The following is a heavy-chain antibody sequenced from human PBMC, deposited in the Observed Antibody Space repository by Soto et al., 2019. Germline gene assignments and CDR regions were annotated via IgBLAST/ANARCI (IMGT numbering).Heavy chain of an antibody. CDR1: GYTFTSYG. CDR3: ARSGRGYCSSTSCLNLDY. J-gene: IGHJ4*02. CDR2: ISAYNGNT. D-gene: IGHD2-2*01. V-gene: IGHV1-18*01. Sequence: ASVKVSCKASGYTFTSYGISWGRQAPGQGLEWMGWISAYNGNTNYAQKLQGRVTMTTDTSTSTAYMELRSLRSDDTAVYYCARSGRGYCSSTSCLNLDYWGQGTLVTVSS.